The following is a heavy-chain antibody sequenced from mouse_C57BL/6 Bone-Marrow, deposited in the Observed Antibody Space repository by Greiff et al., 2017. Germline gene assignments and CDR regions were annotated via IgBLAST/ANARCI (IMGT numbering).Heavy chain of an antibody. V-gene: IGHV1-50*01. Sequence: QVQLQQPGAELVKPGASVKLSCKASGYTFTSYWMQWVKQRPGQGLEWIGEIDPSDSYTNYNQKFKGKATLTVDKSSSTAYMQLSSLTSEDSAVYYCARGPITTVVSDWYFDVWGTGTTVTVSS. CDR3: ARGPITTVVSDWYFDV. J-gene: IGHJ1*03. CDR1: GYTFTSYW. D-gene: IGHD1-1*01. CDR2: IDPSDSYT.